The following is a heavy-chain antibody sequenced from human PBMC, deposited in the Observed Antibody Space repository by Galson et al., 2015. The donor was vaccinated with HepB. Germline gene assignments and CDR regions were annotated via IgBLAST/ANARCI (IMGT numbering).Heavy chain of an antibody. V-gene: IGHV1-18*01. Sequence: SVKVSCKASGYTFTSYGISWVRQAPGQGLEWMGWIGAYNGNTNYAQKLQGRVTMTTDTSTSTAYMELRSLRSDDTAVYYCARAPMVRGTYGMDVWGQGTTVSVS. D-gene: IGHD3-10*01. J-gene: IGHJ6*02. CDR2: IGAYNGNT. CDR3: ARAPMVRGTYGMDV. CDR1: GYTFTSYG.